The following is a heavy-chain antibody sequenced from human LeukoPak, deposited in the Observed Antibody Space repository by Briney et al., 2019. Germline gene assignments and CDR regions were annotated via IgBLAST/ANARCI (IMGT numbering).Heavy chain of an antibody. Sequence: GGSLRLSCAASGFTFSNYNMNWVRQAPGKGLEWVSSISSSSSYIYYADSVKGRFTISRDNAKNSLFLQMNSLRAEDTAIYYCTRETLTSFHYWGQGTLVTVSS. CDR3: TRETLTSFHY. CDR1: GFTFSNYN. CDR2: ISSSSSYI. V-gene: IGHV3-21*01. J-gene: IGHJ4*02. D-gene: IGHD3-10*01.